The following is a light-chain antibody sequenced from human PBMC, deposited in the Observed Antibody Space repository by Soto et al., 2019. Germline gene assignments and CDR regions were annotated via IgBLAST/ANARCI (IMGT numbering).Light chain of an antibody. CDR3: QVYDSSTARV. Sequence: SYELTQPLSVSVALGQTARITCGGNNIGSKNVHWYQQKPGQAPVLVIYRDSNRPSGIPERFSGSNSGNTATLTISRAQDGDEDEYCCQVYDSSTARVFGGGTQLTVL. CDR2: RDS. V-gene: IGLV3-9*01. CDR1: NIGSKN. J-gene: IGLJ3*02.